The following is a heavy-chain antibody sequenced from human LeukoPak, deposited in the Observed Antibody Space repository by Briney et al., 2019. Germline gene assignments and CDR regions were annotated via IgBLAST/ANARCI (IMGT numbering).Heavy chain of an antibody. V-gene: IGHV1-8*01. D-gene: IGHD5-12*01. J-gene: IGHJ4*02. Sequence: ASVKVSCKASGYTFINYDINWVRQATGQGLEWMGWMNPNSGNTGYAQKFQGRVTMTRNTSISTAYMELSSLRSEDTAVYYCARGRRYSGYDAFGYWGQGTLVTVSS. CDR2: MNPNSGNT. CDR3: ARGRRYSGYDAFGY. CDR1: GYTFINYD.